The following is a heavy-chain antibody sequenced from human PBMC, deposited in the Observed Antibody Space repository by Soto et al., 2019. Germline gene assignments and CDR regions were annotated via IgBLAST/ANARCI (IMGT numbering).Heavy chain of an antibody. CDR2: IHHSGAT. CDR1: GDSITGDNW. CDR3: ATQGFYRMGV. J-gene: IGHJ6*02. V-gene: IGHV4-4*02. Sequence: TDTLSITCVEYGDSITGDNWWSWVRQPPGKGLEWIGEIHHSGATNYNPSLKSRVTISVDKSKNQFSLKLNSVTAADTAMFYCATQGFYRMGVWGRGTTVT.